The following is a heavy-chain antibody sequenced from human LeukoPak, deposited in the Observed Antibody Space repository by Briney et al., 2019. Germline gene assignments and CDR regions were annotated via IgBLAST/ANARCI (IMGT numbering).Heavy chain of an antibody. V-gene: IGHV3-21*01. J-gene: IGHJ6*03. Sequence: GGSLRLSCAASGFTFSSYSMNWVRQAPGKGLEWVSSISSSSSYIYYADSVKGRFTISRDNAKNSLYLQMNSLRAEDTAVYSCPRGEDSSYLAVWAKGPRSPSP. CDR2: ISSSSSYI. D-gene: IGHD1-26*01. CDR1: GFTFSSYS. CDR3: PRGEDSSYLAV.